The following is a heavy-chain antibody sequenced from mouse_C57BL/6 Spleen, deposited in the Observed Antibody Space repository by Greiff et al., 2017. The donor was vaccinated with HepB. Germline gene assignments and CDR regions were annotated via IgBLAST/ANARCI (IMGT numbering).Heavy chain of an antibody. CDR2: IYPGSGSI. CDR3: ARHGFYYNFAMDC. Sequence: QVQLQQSGAELVKPGASVKLSCKASGYTFTEYTIHWVKQRSGQGLEWIGWIYPGSGSIKYNEKFKDKATLTVDKSSSTVYMELSRLTSEDSAVYFCARHGFYYNFAMDCWGEGTSVTVSS. J-gene: IGHJ4*01. CDR1: GYTFTEYT. D-gene: IGHD1-1*01. V-gene: IGHV1-62-2*01.